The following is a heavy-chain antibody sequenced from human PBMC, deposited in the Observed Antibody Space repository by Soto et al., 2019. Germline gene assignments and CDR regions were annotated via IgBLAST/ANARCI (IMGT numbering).Heavy chain of an antibody. V-gene: IGHV3-15*07. CDR1: GITFIYAW. CDR3: THLLSLAHPYSYL. Sequence: GGSLRLSCAASGITFIYAWMDWVRQAPGKRLEWVDRIKSQASGGTIDYAAPVKGRFTISRDDSKNTVYLQMDSLKTEDTAVYYCTHLLSLAHPYSYLWGQGTQVTVSS. CDR2: IKSQASGGTI. J-gene: IGHJ4*02. D-gene: IGHD2-21*01.